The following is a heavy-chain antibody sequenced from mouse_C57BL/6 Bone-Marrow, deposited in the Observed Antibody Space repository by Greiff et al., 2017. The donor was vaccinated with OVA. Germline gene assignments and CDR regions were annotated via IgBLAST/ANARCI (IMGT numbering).Heavy chain of an antibody. D-gene: IGHD1-1*01. J-gene: IGHJ1*03. CDR2: INPSTGGT. CDR1: GYSFTGYY. CDR3: ASYYGSSYWYFDV. V-gene: IGHV1-42*01. Sequence: EVQVVESGPELVKPGASVKISCKASGYSFTGYYMNWVKQSPEKSLEWIGEINPSTGGTTYNQKFKAKATLTVDKSSSTAYMQLKSLTSEDSAVYYCASYYGSSYWYFDVWGTGTTVTVSS.